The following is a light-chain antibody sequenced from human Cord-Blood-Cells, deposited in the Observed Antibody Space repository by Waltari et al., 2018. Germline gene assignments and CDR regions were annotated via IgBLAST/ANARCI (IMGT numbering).Light chain of an antibody. V-gene: IGLV2-11*01. Sequence: QSALTQPRSVSGSPGQSVTISCTGTSSDVGGYNYVSCYQQHPGKAPKLMIYDVSKRPSGVPDRSSGSKSGNTASLTISGLQAEDEADYYCCSYAGSYTWVFGGGTKLTVL. CDR2: DVS. CDR1: SSDVGGYNY. J-gene: IGLJ3*02. CDR3: CSYAGSYTWV.